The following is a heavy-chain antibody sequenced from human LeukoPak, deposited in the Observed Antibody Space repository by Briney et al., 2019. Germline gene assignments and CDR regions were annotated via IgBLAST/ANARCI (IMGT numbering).Heavy chain of an antibody. Sequence: GGSLRLSCAASGFTYTDYSMSWVRQAPGKGLEWVSGLGRSGENRYYATSVRGRFSISRDNSKNTLYLQMNSLRAEDTAVYYCASTTAVWLRPFDYWGQGTLVTVSS. V-gene: IGHV3-23*01. D-gene: IGHD4-17*01. CDR1: GFTYTDYS. CDR2: LGRSGENR. CDR3: ASTTAVWLRPFDY. J-gene: IGHJ4*02.